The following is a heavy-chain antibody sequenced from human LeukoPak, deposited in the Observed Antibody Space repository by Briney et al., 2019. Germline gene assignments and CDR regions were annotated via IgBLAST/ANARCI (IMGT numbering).Heavy chain of an antibody. CDR2: IYYSGST. Sequence: PSETLSLTCTVSGGSISGHYWSWIRQPPGKGLEWIGYIYYSGSTNYNPSLKSRDTISVDTSMNQYSLKLSSVTAADTAVYYCARLHADISLTPYYYYYIYVWGKGTTVTVSS. CDR3: ARLHADISLTPYYYYYIYV. CDR1: GGSISGHY. V-gene: IGHV4-59*08. J-gene: IGHJ6*03. D-gene: IGHD5-12*01.